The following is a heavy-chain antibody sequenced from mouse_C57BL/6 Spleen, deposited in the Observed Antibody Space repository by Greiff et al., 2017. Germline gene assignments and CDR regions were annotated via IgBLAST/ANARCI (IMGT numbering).Heavy chain of an antibody. CDR3: ASSYYGSGYFDY. V-gene: IGHV1-82*01. J-gene: IGHJ2*01. CDR1: GYAFSSSW. CDR2: IYPGDGDT. D-gene: IGHD1-1*01. Sequence: QVQLKESGPELVKPGASVKISCKASGYAFSSSWMNWVKQRPGKGLEWIGRIYPGDGDTNYNGKFKGKATLTADKSSSTAYMQLSSLTSEDSAVYFCASSYYGSGYFDYWGQGTTLTVSS.